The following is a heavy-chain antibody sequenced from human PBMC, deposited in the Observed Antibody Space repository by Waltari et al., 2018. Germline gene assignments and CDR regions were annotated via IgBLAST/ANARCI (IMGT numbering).Heavy chain of an antibody. CDR3: ARDANYDSGTYWAHNWFDT. D-gene: IGHD3-10*01. J-gene: IGHJ5*02. V-gene: IGHV3-30*10. CDR2: ISYDGNNG. CDR1: GFTFSRYP. Sequence: QVQLVESGGGVVQPGRSLRLSCAASGFTFSRYPMAWVRQAPGKGLEWVAVISYDGNNGYYTDSVKGRFTISRDNSKNTLYLQMSSLTFEDTAVYYCARDANYDSGTYWAHNWFDTWGQGTLVTVSS.